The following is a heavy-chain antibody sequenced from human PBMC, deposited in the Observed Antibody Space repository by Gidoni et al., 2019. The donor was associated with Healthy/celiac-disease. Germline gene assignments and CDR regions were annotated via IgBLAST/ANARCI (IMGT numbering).Heavy chain of an antibody. CDR3: ARDNYYDSSGYYPHYFDY. D-gene: IGHD3-22*01. CDR1: GFTFSSYS. J-gene: IGHJ4*02. V-gene: IGHV3-48*02. CDR2: ISSSSSTI. Sequence: EVQLVESGGGLVQPGGSLRLSCAASGFTFSSYSMNWVRQAPGKGLEWVSYISSSSSTIYYADSVKGRFTISRDNAKNSLYLQMNSLRDEDTAVYYCARDNYYDSSGYYPHYFDYWGQGTLVTVSS.